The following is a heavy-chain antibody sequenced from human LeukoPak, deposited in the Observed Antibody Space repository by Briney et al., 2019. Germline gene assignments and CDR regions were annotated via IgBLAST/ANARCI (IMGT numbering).Heavy chain of an antibody. Sequence: GGSLRLSCAASGFTVSSNYMSWVRQAPGKGLEWVSVIYSGGSTYYEDSVKGRFTISRDNSKNTLYLQMNSLRAEDTAVYYCARDLGDWNPRRYYYYGMDVWGQGTTVTVFS. CDR2: IYSGGST. J-gene: IGHJ6*02. V-gene: IGHV3-66*01. CDR3: ARDLGDWNPRRYYYYGMDV. D-gene: IGHD1-1*01. CDR1: GFTVSSNY.